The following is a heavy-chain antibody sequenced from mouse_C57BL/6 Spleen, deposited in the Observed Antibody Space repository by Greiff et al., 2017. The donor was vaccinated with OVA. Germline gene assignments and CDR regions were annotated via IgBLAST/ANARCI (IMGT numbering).Heavy chain of an antibody. V-gene: IGHV1-69*01. CDR2: IDPSDSYT. CDR1: GYTFTSYW. J-gene: IGHJ3*01. Sequence: QVQLKQPGAELVMPGASVKLSCKASGYTFTSYWMHWVKQRPGQGLVWIGEIDPSDSYTNYNQKFKGKSTLTVDKSSSTAYMQLSSLTSEDSAVYYCAREGTWGQGTLVTVSA. D-gene: IGHD2-14*01. CDR3: AREGT.